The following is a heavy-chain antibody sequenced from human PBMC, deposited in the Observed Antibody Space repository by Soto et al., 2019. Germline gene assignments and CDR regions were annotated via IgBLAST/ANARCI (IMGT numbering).Heavy chain of an antibody. J-gene: IGHJ4*02. D-gene: IGHD6-13*01. CDR3: ARDRVEAALGTFDQ. CDR1: GYTISTYP. CDR2: ISTYNGKT. V-gene: IGHV1-18*01. Sequence: QVQLVQSGAEVKKPGASVTVSCKTSGYTISTYPISWVRQAPGQGLEWVGRISTYNGKTNYGEKFQGRVTITTETSASAAYMVLRKLRSDGTAVFWCARDRVEAALGTFDQWGQGTLVTVSS.